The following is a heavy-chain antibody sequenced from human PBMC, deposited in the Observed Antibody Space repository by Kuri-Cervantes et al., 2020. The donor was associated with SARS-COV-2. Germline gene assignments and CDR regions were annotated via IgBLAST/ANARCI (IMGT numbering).Heavy chain of an antibody. CDR1: GFTFSNAW. D-gene: IGHD3-10*01. CDR2: ISETGGT. V-gene: IGHV4-59*01. CDR3: ARGTTPVYVSGPLWFHLDL. J-gene: IGHJ5*02. Sequence: ESLKISCAASGFTFSNAWMNWVRQAPGKGLEWIGYISETGGTNYNPSLKSRVTMSVDISKNQFSLKMNSVNAADTAVYYCARGTTPVYVSGPLWFHLDLWGQGTLVTVSS.